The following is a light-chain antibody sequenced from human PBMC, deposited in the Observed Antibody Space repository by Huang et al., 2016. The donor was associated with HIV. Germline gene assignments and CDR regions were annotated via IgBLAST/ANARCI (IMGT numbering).Light chain of an antibody. CDR2: AAS. V-gene: IGKV1-9*01. CDR1: QGIGRY. Sequence: IQLTQSPSSLSASVGDRVTITCRASQGIGRYLVWYQQKPGKAPKHLIYAASTLQSGVPSRFSGSGSGTEFTLTISSLQPEDFATYYCQQLKTYPITFGPGTQVDIK. J-gene: IGKJ3*01. CDR3: QQLKTYPIT.